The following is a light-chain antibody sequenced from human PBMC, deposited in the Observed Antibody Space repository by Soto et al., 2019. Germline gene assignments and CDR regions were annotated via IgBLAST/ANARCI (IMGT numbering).Light chain of an antibody. CDR1: QSVTDY. CDR2: DVS. Sequence: EIVLTQSPATLSLSPGERGTLSCRASQSVTDYLGWYQQKPGQAPRLLVYDVSNRAPGIPARFSGGGSGTNFTLTISNLEPEDFAVYYCQQRSDWPWTFGQGTKVEFK. V-gene: IGKV3-11*01. CDR3: QQRSDWPWT. J-gene: IGKJ1*01.